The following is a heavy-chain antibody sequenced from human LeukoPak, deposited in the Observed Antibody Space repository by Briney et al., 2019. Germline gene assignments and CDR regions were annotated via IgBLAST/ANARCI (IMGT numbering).Heavy chain of an antibody. CDR1: GFIFTEYG. Sequence: GGSLTLSCAASGFIFTEYGMYWVRQAPGKGLEWVAFVRKDATEKKYADSVEGRFTISRDDFENTVYLKMNNLRVDDTAVYYCAKRSGPNSGPFDSWGQGTPVIVSS. V-gene: IGHV3-30*02. J-gene: IGHJ4*02. CDR2: VRKDATEK. CDR3: AKRSGPNSGPFDS. D-gene: IGHD1-1*01.